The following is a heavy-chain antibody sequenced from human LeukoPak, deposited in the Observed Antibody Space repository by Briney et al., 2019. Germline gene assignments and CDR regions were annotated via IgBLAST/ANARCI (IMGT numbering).Heavy chain of an antibody. J-gene: IGHJ6*03. V-gene: IGHV3-48*03. CDR1: GFTFSSYE. CDR3: ARVIGDLNYYYYYYYMDV. D-gene: IGHD4-17*01. Sequence: GGSLRLSCAASGFTFSSYEMNWVRQAPGKGLEWVSYISSSGSTIYYADSVKGRFTISRDNAKNSLYLQMNSLRAEDTAVYYCARVIGDLNYYYYYYYMDVWGQGTMVTVSS. CDR2: ISSSGSTI.